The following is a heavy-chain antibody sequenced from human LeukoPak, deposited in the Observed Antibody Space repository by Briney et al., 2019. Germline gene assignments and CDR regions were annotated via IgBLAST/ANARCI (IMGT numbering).Heavy chain of an antibody. V-gene: IGHV3-30*02. CDR3: AKDRTDIVVVPAAIPPDY. D-gene: IGHD2-2*01. J-gene: IGHJ4*02. CDR2: IRYDGSNK. CDR1: GFTFSSYG. Sequence: GGSLRLSCAASGFTFSSYGMHWVRQAPGKGLEWVAFIRYDGSNKYYADSVKGRFTISRDNSKNTLYLQMNSLRAEDTAVYYCAKDRTDIVVVPAAIPPDYWGQGTLVTVSS.